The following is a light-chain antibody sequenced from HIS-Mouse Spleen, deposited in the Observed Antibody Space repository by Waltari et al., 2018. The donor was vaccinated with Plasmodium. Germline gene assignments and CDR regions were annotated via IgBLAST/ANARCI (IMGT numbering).Light chain of an antibody. CDR2: DVS. V-gene: IGLV2-14*03. J-gene: IGLJ1*01. CDR3: SSYTSSSTLNYV. CDR1: SSDVGGYNY. Sequence: QSALTQPASVSGSPGQSITISCTGTSSDVGGYNYVSWSHQHPAKAPKLMIYDVSNRPSGVSNRFSGSKSGNTASLTISGLQAEDEADYYCSSYTSSSTLNYVFGTGTKVTVL.